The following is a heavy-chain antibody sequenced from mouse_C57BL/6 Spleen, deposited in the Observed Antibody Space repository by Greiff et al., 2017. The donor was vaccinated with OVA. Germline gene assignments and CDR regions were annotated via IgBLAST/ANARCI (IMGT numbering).Heavy chain of an antibody. CDR2: IYPGDGDT. Sequence: QVQLQQSGPELVKPGASVKISCKASGYAFSSSWMNWVKQRPGKGLEWIGRIYPGDGDTNYNGKFKGKATLTADKSSSTAYMQLSSLTSDDSAVYFCARGGYGYAMDYWGQGTSVTVSS. D-gene: IGHD2-2*01. CDR1: GYAFSSSW. CDR3: ARGGYGYAMDY. J-gene: IGHJ4*01. V-gene: IGHV1-82*01.